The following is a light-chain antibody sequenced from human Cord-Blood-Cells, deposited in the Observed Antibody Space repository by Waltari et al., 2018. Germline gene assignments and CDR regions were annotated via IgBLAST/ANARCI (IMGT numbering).Light chain of an antibody. CDR1: QSVSSY. V-gene: IGKV3-11*01. CDR2: DAS. CDR3: QQRSNWPPLT. Sequence: EIVLTQSPATPSLSPGERATLSCRASQSVSSYFAWYQQKPGQAPRLLIYDASTRATGIPARFSGSGSGTDFTLTISSLEPEDFAVYYCQQRSNWPPLTFGGGTKVEIK. J-gene: IGKJ4*01.